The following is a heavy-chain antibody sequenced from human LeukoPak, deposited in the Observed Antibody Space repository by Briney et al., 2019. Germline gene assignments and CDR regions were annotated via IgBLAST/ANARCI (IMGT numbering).Heavy chain of an antibody. CDR1: GFTFSSHW. Sequence: PGGSLRLSCTASGFTFSSHWMSWVRQAPGKGLEWVANIKHDGDEKSYADSVKGRCIISRDNAETSLFLQMNRLRAEDTAVYYCARDRAYYDYWGQGTLVTVSS. CDR2: IKHDGDEK. CDR3: ARDRAYYDY. V-gene: IGHV3-7*01. D-gene: IGHD4/OR15-4a*01. J-gene: IGHJ4*02.